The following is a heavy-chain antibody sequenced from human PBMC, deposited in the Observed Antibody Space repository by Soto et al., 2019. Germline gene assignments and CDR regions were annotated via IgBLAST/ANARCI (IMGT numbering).Heavy chain of an antibody. Sequence: EVQLVESGGGLVQPGGSLRLSCEASGFTFSSRWMTWVRQGPGKGLEWVANIKQDENGKDYVDSVKGRFTISRDNAKNSLYLQMNSLRAEDTAVYYCATHDGTAAAGLVLDFWGQGTLVTVSS. D-gene: IGHD6-13*01. J-gene: IGHJ4*02. V-gene: IGHV3-7*02. CDR2: IKQDENGK. CDR1: GFTFSSRW. CDR3: ATHDGTAAAGLVLDF.